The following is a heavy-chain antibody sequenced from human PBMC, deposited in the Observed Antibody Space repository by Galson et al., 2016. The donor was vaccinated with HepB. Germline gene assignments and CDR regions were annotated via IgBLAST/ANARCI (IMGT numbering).Heavy chain of an antibody. D-gene: IGHD3-22*01. J-gene: IGHJ4*02. Sequence: SETLPLTCSVSGGSFNSNDYCWGWIRQPPGKGLEWIGSVYYSGSTYYNPSLKSRVTISVDTSKNQFSLKVTSVTAADTAVYYCARLSDYYESSGYVYPGTLDYWGQGTLVPVSS. CDR2: VYYSGST. CDR1: GGSFNSNDYC. CDR3: ARLSDYYESSGYVYPGTLDY. V-gene: IGHV4-39*01.